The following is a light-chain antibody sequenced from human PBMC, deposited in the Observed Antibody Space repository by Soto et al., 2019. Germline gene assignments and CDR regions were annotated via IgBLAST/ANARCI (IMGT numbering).Light chain of an antibody. CDR3: GTWDSSLDTVV. Sequence: QSVLAQPPSISAAPGQKVTISCSGSSSNIGGNYVSWYQHVPRTAPKLLIYDNYKRASGSPDRFSASKSGTSATLGITGLHTGYEADYYCGTWDSSLDTVVFGGGTKLTVL. CDR2: DNY. CDR1: SSNIGGNY. J-gene: IGLJ2*01. V-gene: IGLV1-51*01.